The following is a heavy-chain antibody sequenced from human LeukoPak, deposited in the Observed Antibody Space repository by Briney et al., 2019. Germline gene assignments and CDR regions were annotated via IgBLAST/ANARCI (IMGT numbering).Heavy chain of an antibody. CDR1: GFTFSIYS. CDR3: ARDSRPRYPGIAAAGN. J-gene: IGHJ4*02. CDR2: ISSSSSYI. Sequence: GGSLRLSCAASGFTFSIYSMNWVRQAPGKGLEWVSSISSSSSYIYYAGSVKGRFTISRDNAKNSLYLQMNSLRAEDTAVYYCARDSRPRYPGIAAAGNWGQGTLVTVSS. V-gene: IGHV3-21*01. D-gene: IGHD6-13*01.